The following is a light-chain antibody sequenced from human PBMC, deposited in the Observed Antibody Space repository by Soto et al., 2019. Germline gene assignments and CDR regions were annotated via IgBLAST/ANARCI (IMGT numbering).Light chain of an antibody. Sequence: DIQMTQSPSTLSASVGDRVTITCRASQSISSWLAWYQQKPGKAPKLLIYKASYLESGVPSRFSGSGSGTEVTLTISSLQPDDFATYYCQQYNIYSPRNPFGQGTKVEIK. CDR2: KAS. V-gene: IGKV1-5*03. CDR3: QQYNIYSPRNP. CDR1: QSISSW. J-gene: IGKJ1*01.